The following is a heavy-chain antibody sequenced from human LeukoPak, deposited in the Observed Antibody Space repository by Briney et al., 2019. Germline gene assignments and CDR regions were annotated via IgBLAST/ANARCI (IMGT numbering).Heavy chain of an antibody. CDR2: IYYSGST. V-gene: IGHV4-59*01. D-gene: IGHD6-19*01. Sequence: SETLSLTCTVSGGSISSYYWSWIRQPPGKGLEWIGNIYYSGSTNYNPSLKSRVTISVDTSKNQFSLKLSSVTAADTAVYYCARDNYSSGWYYYYGMDVWGQGTTVTVSS. J-gene: IGHJ6*02. CDR1: GGSISSYY. CDR3: ARDNYSSGWYYYYGMDV.